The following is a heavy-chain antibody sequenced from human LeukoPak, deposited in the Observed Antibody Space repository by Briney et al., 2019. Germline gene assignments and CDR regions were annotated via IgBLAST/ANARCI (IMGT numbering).Heavy chain of an antibody. V-gene: IGHV3-21*01. CDR2: IGSTSHFR. CDR1: GFTFSNYS. Sequence: GGSLRLSCAASGFTFSNYSMNWVRQAPGKGLEWVSSIGSTSHFRYYADSLKGRVTISRDNAKNSLYLQMSSLKVEDTAVYYCARSCDGDCYSDYWGQGTLVTVSS. D-gene: IGHD2-21*02. J-gene: IGHJ4*02. CDR3: ARSCDGDCYSDY.